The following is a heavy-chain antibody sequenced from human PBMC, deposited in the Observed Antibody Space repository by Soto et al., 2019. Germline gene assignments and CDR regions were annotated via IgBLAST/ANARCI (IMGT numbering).Heavy chain of an antibody. CDR1: GGSISSYY. D-gene: IGHD3-10*01. J-gene: IGHJ3*02. Sequence: SETLSLTCTVSGGSISSYYWSWIRQPPGKGLEWIGYIYYSGSTNYNPSLKSRVTISVDTSKNQFSLKLSSVTAADTAVYYCARNLWFGLSDAFDIWGKGTMVTVSS. CDR3: ARNLWFGLSDAFDI. V-gene: IGHV4-59*01. CDR2: IYYSGST.